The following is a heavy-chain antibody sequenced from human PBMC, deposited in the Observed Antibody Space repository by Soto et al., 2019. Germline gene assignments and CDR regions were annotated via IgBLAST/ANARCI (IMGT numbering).Heavy chain of an antibody. D-gene: IGHD6-13*01. J-gene: IGHJ6*02. CDR3: EMDSSSWYYYYGMDV. Sequence: SQNLSLTCAVYGGSFSGYYWSWIRQPPGKGLEWIGEINHSGSTNYNPSLKSRVTISVDTSKSQFSLKLSSVTAADTAVYYCEMDSSSWYYYYGMDVWGQVTMVTVSS. CDR1: GGSFSGYY. CDR2: INHSGST. V-gene: IGHV4-34*01.